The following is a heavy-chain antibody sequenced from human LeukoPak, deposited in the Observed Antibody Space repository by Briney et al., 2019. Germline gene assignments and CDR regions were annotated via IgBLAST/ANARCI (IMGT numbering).Heavy chain of an antibody. V-gene: IGHV3-53*01. D-gene: IGHD3-9*01. J-gene: IGHJ4*02. CDR3: ARDFDTLTGSIFVY. Sequence: GGSLRLSCAASGFTVSSNYMSWVRQGPGKGLEWVSLIYSDGITYYADSVKGRFTISRDNSKNTLYLQMNSLRAEDTAVYYCARDFDTLTGSIFVYWGQGTLVSVSS. CDR1: GFTVSSNY. CDR2: IYSDGIT.